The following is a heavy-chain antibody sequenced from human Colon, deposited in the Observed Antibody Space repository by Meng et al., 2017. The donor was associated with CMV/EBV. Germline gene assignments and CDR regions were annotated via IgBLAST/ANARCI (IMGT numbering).Heavy chain of an antibody. D-gene: IGHD2-21*01. CDR1: ATTFDNYW. Sequence: GGSLRLSCAASATTFDNYWMHWVRQVPGKGLVWLARINSVGTSTSHADFVKGRFTISRDNAKDTLYLQMNSLRREDSGIYFCARGHIMDVWSQGTTVTAPQ. CDR2: INSVGTST. V-gene: IGHV3-74*01. J-gene: IGHJ6*01. CDR3: ARGHIMDV.